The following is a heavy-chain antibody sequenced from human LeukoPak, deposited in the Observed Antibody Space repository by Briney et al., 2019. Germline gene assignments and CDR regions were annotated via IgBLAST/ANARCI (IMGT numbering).Heavy chain of an antibody. J-gene: IGHJ4*02. CDR1: GGSISSHY. CDR2: IYYSGST. D-gene: IGHD2-2*01. Sequence: NPSETLSLTCTVSGGSISSHYWSWIRQPPGKGLEWIGYIYYSGSTNYNPSLKSRVTMSVDTSKNQFSLKLSSVTAADTAVYYCARDTPYCSSTSCYGGYDYWGQGTLVTVSS. V-gene: IGHV4-59*11. CDR3: ARDTPYCSSTSCYGGYDY.